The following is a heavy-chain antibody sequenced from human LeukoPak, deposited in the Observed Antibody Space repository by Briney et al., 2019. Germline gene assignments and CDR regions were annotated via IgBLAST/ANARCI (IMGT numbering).Heavy chain of an antibody. D-gene: IGHD3-22*01. CDR3: ARGRNYYDSSGYYYEGDAFDI. J-gene: IGHJ3*02. Sequence: GASVKVSCKAFGYTFTSNYMHWVRQAPGQGPEWMGVISPSGGSTTYAQKFQGRVTLTRDTSTSTDYMELSSLRSEDTAVYYCARGRNYYDSSGYYYEGDAFDIWGQGTMVTVSS. CDR1: GYTFTSNY. CDR2: ISPSGGST. V-gene: IGHV1-46*01.